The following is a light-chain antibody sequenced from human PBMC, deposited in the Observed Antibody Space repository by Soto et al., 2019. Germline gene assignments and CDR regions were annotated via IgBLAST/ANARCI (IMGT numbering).Light chain of an antibody. CDR2: AAS. Sequence: EIVLTQSPGTLSMSPGERATLSCRASQSVRPSYVAWYQQKPGQAPRVLIYAASSRATGIPDRFSGSGSGTDFTLTISRLEPEDCAVYYCQQYSSSPLTFGGGTRVEIK. CDR3: QQYSSSPLT. CDR1: QSVRPSY. V-gene: IGKV3-20*01. J-gene: IGKJ4*01.